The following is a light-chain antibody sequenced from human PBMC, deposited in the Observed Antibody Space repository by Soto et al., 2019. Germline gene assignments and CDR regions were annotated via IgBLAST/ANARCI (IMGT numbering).Light chain of an antibody. V-gene: IGLV1-40*01. CDR1: SSNIGAGYD. J-gene: IGLJ2*01. CDR3: QSYDSSLNGVV. CDR2: GNS. Sequence: QSVLTQPPSVSGAPGQRVTISCTGSSSNIGAGYDVHWYQQLPGTAPKVLIYGNSNRPSGVPDRFSGSKSGTSASLAITGLQAEEEADYYCQSYDSSLNGVVFGGGTMLTVL.